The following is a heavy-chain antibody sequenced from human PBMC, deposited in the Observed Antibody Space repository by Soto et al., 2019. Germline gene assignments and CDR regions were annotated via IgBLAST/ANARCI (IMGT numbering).Heavy chain of an antibody. CDR1: GGTFSSYA. V-gene: IGHV1-69*13. J-gene: IGHJ3*02. D-gene: IGHD6-19*01. CDR3: ARDRAPTFPYSSGPEDAFDI. CDR2: IIPIFGTA. Sequence: ASVKVSCKASGGTFSSYAISWVRQAPGQGLEWMGGIIPIFGTANYAQKFQGRVTITADESTSTAYMELSSLRSEDTAVYYCARDRAPTFPYSSGPEDAFDIWGQGTMVTVSS.